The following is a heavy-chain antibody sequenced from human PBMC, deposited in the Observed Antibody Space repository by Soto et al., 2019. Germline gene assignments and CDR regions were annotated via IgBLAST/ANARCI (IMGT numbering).Heavy chain of an antibody. CDR3: VRALGSRFMEWPRFAP. V-gene: IGHV4-30-4*01. J-gene: IGHJ5*02. Sequence: PSETLSLTCTVSGDSIRIGDYYWTWILQPPGKGLEWIVFICKSLTAKYNPSLSSRVSISIDTSRSQFSLRLNYVTAADTAVYYCVRALGSRFMEWPRFAPWGQGTLVTVSS. CDR1: GDSIRIGDYY. D-gene: IGHD3-3*01. CDR2: ICKSLTA.